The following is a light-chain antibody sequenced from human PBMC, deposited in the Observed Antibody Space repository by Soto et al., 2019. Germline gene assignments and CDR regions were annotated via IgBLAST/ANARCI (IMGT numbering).Light chain of an antibody. CDR3: SSYTFSSYTRSTAYG. J-gene: IGLJ1*01. V-gene: IGLV2-14*03. CDR1: SSDVGGYDY. Sequence: QSVLTQPASVSGSPGQSITISCTGTSSDVGGYDYVSWCQHQPGKAPQVMIYDVSSRPSGVSSRFSGSKSGNTASLTISGLQAEDEADYYCSSYTFSSYTRSTAYGFGTGTKVTVL. CDR2: DVS.